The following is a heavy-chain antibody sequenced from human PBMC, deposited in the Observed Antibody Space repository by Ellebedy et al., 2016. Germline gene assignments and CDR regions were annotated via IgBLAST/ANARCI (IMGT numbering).Heavy chain of an antibody. CDR1: GFTFSSYA. V-gene: IGHV3-30-3*01. CDR3: ARAGYCSSTSCYGHPDDAFDI. Sequence: GESLKISCAASGFTFSSYAMHWVRQAPGKGLEWVAVISYDGSNKYYADSVKGRFTISRDNSKNTLYLQMNSLRAEDTAVYYCARAGYCSSTSCYGHPDDAFDIWGQGTMVTVSS. D-gene: IGHD2-2*03. CDR2: ISYDGSNK. J-gene: IGHJ3*02.